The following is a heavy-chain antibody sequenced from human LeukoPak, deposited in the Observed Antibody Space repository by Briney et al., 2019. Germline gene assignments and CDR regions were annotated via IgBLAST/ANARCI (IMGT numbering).Heavy chain of an antibody. J-gene: IGHJ4*02. CDR3: ARDHLMVRAVILD. CDR2: IYSGGST. D-gene: IGHD3-10*01. CDR1: GFTLSSNY. V-gene: IGHV3-53*01. Sequence: PGGSLRLSCAASGFTLSSNYMSWVRQAPGKGLEWVSVIYSGGSTYYTDSVKGRFTISRDNSKNTLYLQMNSLRAEDTAVYYCARDHLMVRAVILDWGQGTLVTVSS.